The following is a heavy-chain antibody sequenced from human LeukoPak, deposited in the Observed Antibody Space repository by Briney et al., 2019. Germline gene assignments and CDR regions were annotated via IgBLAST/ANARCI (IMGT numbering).Heavy chain of an antibody. CDR1: GGTFSSYA. D-gene: IGHD5-24*01. CDR3: ARWGTGDGYFFTYYFDY. Sequence: SVKVSCKASGGTFSSYAISWVRQAPGQGLEWMGGIIPIFGTANYAQRFQGRVTITADESTSTAYMELSSLRSEDTAVYYCARWGTGDGYFFTYYFDYWGREPWSPSPQ. J-gene: IGHJ4*02. CDR2: IIPIFGTA. V-gene: IGHV1-69*13.